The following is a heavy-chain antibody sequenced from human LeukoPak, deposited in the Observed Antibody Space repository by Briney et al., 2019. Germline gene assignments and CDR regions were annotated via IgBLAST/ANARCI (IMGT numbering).Heavy chain of an antibody. CDR2: ITTGDST. V-gene: IGHV3-23*01. J-gene: IGHJ1*01. Sequence: GGSLRLSCAASGFTFSNYAMSWVRQAPGKGLEWVSTITTGDSTYYADSVKGRFTISRDNAKNSLYLQMNSLRAEDTAVYYCATYSSLNRREFQYWGQGTLLTVSS. CDR1: GFTFSNYA. CDR3: ATYSSLNRREFQY. D-gene: IGHD3-22*01.